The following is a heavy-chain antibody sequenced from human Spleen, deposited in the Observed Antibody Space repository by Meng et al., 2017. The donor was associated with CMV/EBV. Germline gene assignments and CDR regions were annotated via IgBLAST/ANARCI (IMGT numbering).Heavy chain of an antibody. Sequence: SGGSISSGGYSWSWIRQAPGMGLEWIGYSYDSVSSHYNPSLRSRVTISEDRSKNQFSLRLNSVTAADTAVYYCARETRFSGYDCFDLWGQGILVTVSS. V-gene: IGHV4-30-2*01. CDR2: SYDSVSS. CDR1: GGSISSGGYS. CDR3: ARETRFSGYDCFDL. D-gene: IGHD5-12*01. J-gene: IGHJ4*02.